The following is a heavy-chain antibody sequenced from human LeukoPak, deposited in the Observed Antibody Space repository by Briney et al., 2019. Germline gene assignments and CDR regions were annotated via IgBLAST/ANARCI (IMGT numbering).Heavy chain of an antibody. Sequence: ASETLSLTCTVSGDSISSSIYYWGWIRQPPGKGLEWIGSVHYSGNTYYSPSLKSRVTISIDTSKNQFSLKLSSVTAADTAVYYCARGPRSIAARPVYWYSDLWGRGTLVTVSS. CDR1: GDSISSSIYY. J-gene: IGHJ2*01. D-gene: IGHD6-6*01. CDR3: ARGPRSIAARPVYWYSDL. V-gene: IGHV4-39*01. CDR2: VHYSGNT.